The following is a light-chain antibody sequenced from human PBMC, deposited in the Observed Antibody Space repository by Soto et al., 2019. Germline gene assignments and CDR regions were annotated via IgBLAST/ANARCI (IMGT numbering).Light chain of an antibody. CDR2: GVS. Sequence: EIELTQSPGTLSLSPGERATLSCRASQRLASNYLAWYQQRPGQAHRLLLYGVSSRATGIPDRFSGSGSGTDLTIAISRVEPEDCEVDVCQQYADSPITFGQGTRLEIK. CDR3: QQYADSPIT. V-gene: IGKV3-20*01. CDR1: QRLASNY. J-gene: IGKJ5*01.